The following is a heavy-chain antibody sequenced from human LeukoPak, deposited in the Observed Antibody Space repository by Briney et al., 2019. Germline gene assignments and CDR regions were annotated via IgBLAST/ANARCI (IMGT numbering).Heavy chain of an antibody. Sequence: ASVKVSCKASGYTFTGYYMHWVRQAPGQGLEWMGRINPNSGGTNYAQKFQGRVTMTRDTSTSTAYMELSRLRSDDTAVYYCARDIYGDYVNWFDPWGQGTLVTVSS. J-gene: IGHJ5*02. CDR1: GYTFTGYY. CDR3: ARDIYGDYVNWFDP. CDR2: INPNSGGT. V-gene: IGHV1-2*06. D-gene: IGHD4-17*01.